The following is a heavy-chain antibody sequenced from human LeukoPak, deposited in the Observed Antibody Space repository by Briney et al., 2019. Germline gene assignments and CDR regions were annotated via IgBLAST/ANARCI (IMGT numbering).Heavy chain of an antibody. J-gene: IGHJ2*01. Sequence: GESLKISCKGSGCSFTSYWIVWVRQMPGKGLEWMGVIYPGDSDTRYSPSFQGQVTISADKSISTAFLLWSSLKASDTAMYYCARQFSGGSPLLDFDLWGRGTLVTVSS. D-gene: IGHD2-15*01. CDR3: ARQFSGGSPLLDFDL. CDR1: GCSFTSYW. V-gene: IGHV5-51*01. CDR2: IYPGDSDT.